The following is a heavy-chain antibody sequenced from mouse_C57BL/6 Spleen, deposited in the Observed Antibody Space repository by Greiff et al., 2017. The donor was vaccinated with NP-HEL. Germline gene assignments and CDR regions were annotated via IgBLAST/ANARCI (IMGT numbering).Heavy chain of an antibody. CDR1: GYAFSSYW. D-gene: IGHD3-2*02. J-gene: IGHJ4*01. Sequence: VQLQQSGAELVKPGASVKISCKASGYAFSSYWMNWVKQRPGKGLEWIGQIYPGDGDTNYNGKFKGKATLTADKSSSTAYMQLSSLTSEDSAVYFCARAQATYAMDYWGQGTSVTVSS. CDR3: ARAQATYAMDY. CDR2: IYPGDGDT. V-gene: IGHV1-80*01.